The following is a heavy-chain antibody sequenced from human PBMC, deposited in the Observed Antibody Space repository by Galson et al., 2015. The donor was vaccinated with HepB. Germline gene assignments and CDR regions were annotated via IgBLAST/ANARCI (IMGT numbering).Heavy chain of an antibody. CDR1: GFSLSTSGMC. Sequence: PALVKPTQTLTLTCTFSGFSLSTSGMCVNWIRQPPGKALEWLARIDWDDDKYYSTSLKTRLTISKDTSKNQVVLTMTNMDPVDTATYYCARMLAYGDYFLDSWGQGTLVTVSS. D-gene: IGHD4-17*01. J-gene: IGHJ4*02. CDR3: ARMLAYGDYFLDS. CDR2: IDWDDDK. V-gene: IGHV2-70*11.